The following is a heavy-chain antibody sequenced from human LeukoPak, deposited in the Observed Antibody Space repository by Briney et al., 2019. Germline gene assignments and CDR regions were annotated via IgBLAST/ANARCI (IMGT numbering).Heavy chain of an antibody. Sequence: SQTLSLTCAISGDSVSSNSAAWNWVRQSPSGGLEWLGRTYYGSKWYNDYAVSVKSRITINPDTSKNQFSLQLNSVTPEDTAVYYCARGSAAAGKGYFDYWGQGTLVTVSS. CDR2: TYYGSKWYN. V-gene: IGHV6-1*01. J-gene: IGHJ4*02. CDR3: ARGSAAAGKGYFDY. CDR1: GDSVSSNSAA. D-gene: IGHD6-13*01.